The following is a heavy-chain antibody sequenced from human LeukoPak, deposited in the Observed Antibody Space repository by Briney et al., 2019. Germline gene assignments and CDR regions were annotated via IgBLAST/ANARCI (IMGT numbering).Heavy chain of an antibody. CDR2: INSDGSST. V-gene: IGHV3-74*01. CDR3: AKACRGSCSGAFDY. Sequence: GGSLRLSCAASGFTFSSYWMHWVRQAPGKGLVWVSRINSDGSSTSYADSVKGRFTISRDNSKNTLYLQMNSLRAEDTAVYYCAKACRGSCSGAFDYWGQGTLVTVSS. J-gene: IGHJ4*02. D-gene: IGHD2-15*01. CDR1: GFTFSSYW.